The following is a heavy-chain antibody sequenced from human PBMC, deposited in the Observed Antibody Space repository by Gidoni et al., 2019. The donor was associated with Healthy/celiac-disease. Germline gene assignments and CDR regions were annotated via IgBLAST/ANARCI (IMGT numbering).Heavy chain of an antibody. Sequence: EVQLLESGGGLVQPGGSLRLSCAASGFTFSSYAMSWVRQAPGKGLEWVSAISGSGGSTYYADSVKGRFTISRDNSKNTLYLQMNSLRAEDTAVYYCAKTYYDFWSGSSPGDYWGQGTLVTVSS. D-gene: IGHD3-3*01. J-gene: IGHJ4*02. CDR3: AKTYYDFWSGSSPGDY. CDR2: ISGSGGST. CDR1: GFTFSSYA. V-gene: IGHV3-23*01.